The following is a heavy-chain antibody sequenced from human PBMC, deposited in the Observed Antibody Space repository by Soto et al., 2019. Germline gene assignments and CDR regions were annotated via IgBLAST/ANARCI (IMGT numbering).Heavy chain of an antibody. CDR3: ARPAVNDLDADSSAFDI. CDR1: GGTFSSQT. CDR2: VIPIIGEG. V-gene: IGHV1-69*02. J-gene: IGHJ3*02. Sequence: QVQLVQSGAEVKEPGSSVKVSCKVSGGTFSSQTINWVRQVPGQGLEWMGSVIPIIGEGKYAQSFLGRVRITAERSTSTAYMELSSLRSEDTAVYYCARPAVNDLDADSSAFDIWGQGTMVTVSS. D-gene: IGHD1-1*01.